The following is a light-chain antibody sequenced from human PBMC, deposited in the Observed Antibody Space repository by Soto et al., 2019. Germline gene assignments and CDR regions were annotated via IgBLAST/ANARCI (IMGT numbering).Light chain of an antibody. V-gene: IGKV3-20*01. CDR3: QQFGSSPPWT. Sequence: EIVLTQSPGTLSLSPGERATLSCRASQSVSSISLVWYQQKPGQAPRLLISGASSRATGIPDRFSGSGSGTDFTLTISRLEPEDFAVYYCQQFGSSPPWTFGQGTKVEIK. J-gene: IGKJ1*01. CDR1: QSVSSIS. CDR2: GAS.